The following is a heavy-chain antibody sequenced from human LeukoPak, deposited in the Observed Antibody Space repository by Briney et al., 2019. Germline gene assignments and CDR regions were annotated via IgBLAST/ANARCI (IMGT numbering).Heavy chain of an antibody. Sequence: GGSLRLSCETSGVTFSSFSLNWVRQAPGKGLKWLSYISSSSRSKYYADSVKGRFIVSRDNAKNSLYLQMDSLRPEDTALYYCASQSSGSSTRAPDFWGQGTLVTVSS. CDR3: ASQSSGSSTRAPDF. V-gene: IGHV3-48*04. J-gene: IGHJ4*02. CDR2: ISSSSRSK. CDR1: GVTFSSFS. D-gene: IGHD1-26*01.